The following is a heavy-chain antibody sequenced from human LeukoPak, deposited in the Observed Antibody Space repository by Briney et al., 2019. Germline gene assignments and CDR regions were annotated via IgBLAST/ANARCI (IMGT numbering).Heavy chain of an antibody. D-gene: IGHD6-19*01. CDR3: AIDRYSSGWYTLDY. J-gene: IGHJ4*02. V-gene: IGHV3-21*01. Sequence: GGSLRLSCAASGFTFSNFGINWVRQAPGKGLEWVSPISSSSSYISYADSVKGRFTIFRGNAKNSLDLQMNSLRAEDTAVYYCAIDRYSSGWYTLDYWGQGTLVTVSS. CDR1: GFTFSNFG. CDR2: ISSSSSYI.